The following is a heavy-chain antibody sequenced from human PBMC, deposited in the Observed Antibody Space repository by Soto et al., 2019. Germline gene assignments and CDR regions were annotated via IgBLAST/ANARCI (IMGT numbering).Heavy chain of an antibody. D-gene: IGHD3-22*01. Sequence: QVQLVQSGAEVKKPESSVRVSCKASGGTFNSYAITWVRQAPGQGLEWMGGTIPMFGTTNYAEKFQGRVTISADESTNTAYMELSILRSEDTAAYDCTRCGIRYHSIGDYLGIDGMDVWGQGTTVIVSS. CDR2: TIPMFGTT. V-gene: IGHV1-69*12. CDR3: TRCGIRYHSIGDYLGIDGMDV. J-gene: IGHJ6*02. CDR1: GGTFNSYA.